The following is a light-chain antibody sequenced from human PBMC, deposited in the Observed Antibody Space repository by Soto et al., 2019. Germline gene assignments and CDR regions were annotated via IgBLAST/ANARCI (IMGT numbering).Light chain of an antibody. J-gene: IGKJ4*01. Sequence: EIVLTQSPGTLSLSPGERATLSCRASQSVSSSYLSWYQQKPGQTPRLLIYGVSRRATGIPDRFSGSGSGTDFTLTISSIEPEDFAVYYCQQRWTWLTFGGGTKVDIK. V-gene: IGKV3D-20*02. CDR3: QQRWTWLT. CDR1: QSVSSSY. CDR2: GVS.